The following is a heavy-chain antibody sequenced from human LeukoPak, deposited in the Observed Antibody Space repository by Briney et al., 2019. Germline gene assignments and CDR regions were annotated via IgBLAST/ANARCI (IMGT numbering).Heavy chain of an antibody. D-gene: IGHD6-13*01. Sequence: GESLKISCKDSGYSFTSYWIGWARQMPGKGLEWVGIIYPYDSDTRYSPSFQGQVTISVDNSITTAYLQWSSLKASDTAMYYCPRLGAPRVTAAGHYFTYWGQGTLVTVSS. CDR3: PRLGAPRVTAAGHYFTY. J-gene: IGHJ4*02. CDR1: GYSFTSYW. V-gene: IGHV5-51*01. CDR2: IYPYDSDT.